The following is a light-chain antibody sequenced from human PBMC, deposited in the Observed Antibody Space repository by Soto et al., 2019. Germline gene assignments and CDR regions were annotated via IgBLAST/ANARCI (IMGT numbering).Light chain of an antibody. V-gene: IGKV3-15*01. CDR3: QQYTYWPPK. J-gene: IGKJ1*01. CDR1: QTIGKK. CDR2: AAS. Sequence: ATQAVSARERITLSGRATQTIGKKLAWYLQRPGQTPRLFIYAASNRATGVPARFSGSGSGTESTLVFSSLQSADFAVYWCQQYTYWPPKFGEGTKVDIK.